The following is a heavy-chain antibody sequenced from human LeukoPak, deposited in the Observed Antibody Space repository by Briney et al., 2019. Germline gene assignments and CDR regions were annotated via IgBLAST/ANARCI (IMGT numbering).Heavy chain of an antibody. V-gene: IGHV3-23*01. CDR2: ISGSGGST. J-gene: IGHJ4*02. Sequence: GSLRLSCAASGFTFSSYAMSWVRQAPGKGLEWVSAISGSGGSTYYADSVKGRFPISRDNSKNTLYLQMNSLRAEDTAVYYCAKSKEEWYYYDSSGYIDYFDYWGQGTLVTVSS. CDR3: AKSKEEWYYYDSSGYIDYFDY. CDR1: GFTFSSYA. D-gene: IGHD3-22*01.